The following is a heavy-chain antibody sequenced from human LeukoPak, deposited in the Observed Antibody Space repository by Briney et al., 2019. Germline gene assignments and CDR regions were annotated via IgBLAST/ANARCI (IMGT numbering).Heavy chain of an antibody. Sequence: TSQTLSLTCAISGDSVSSNSAAWNWIRQSPSRGLEWLGSTYYSSKWYNDYAVSVKSRITINPDTSKNQFSLQLNSVTPEDTALYYCARGAVAVRNAFDIWGQGTMVTVSS. J-gene: IGHJ3*02. CDR2: TYYSSKWYN. V-gene: IGHV6-1*01. CDR1: GDSVSSNSAA. CDR3: ARGAVAVRNAFDI. D-gene: IGHD6-19*01.